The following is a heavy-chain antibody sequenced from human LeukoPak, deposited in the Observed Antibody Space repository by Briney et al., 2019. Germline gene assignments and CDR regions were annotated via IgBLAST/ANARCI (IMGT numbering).Heavy chain of an antibody. CDR2: IWLDSTNK. CDR3: AKDIQRGFDYTNSLDY. V-gene: IGHV3-33*06. Sequence: PGGSLRLSCATSGFIFSHYAMHWGRQTPGKGREWGAVIWLDSTNKYYSDAVKGRFAISRDDPSKMVYLQMNSLRVEDTAVYYCAKDIQRGFDYTNSLDYWGQGILVTVSS. D-gene: IGHD4-11*01. J-gene: IGHJ4*02. CDR1: GFIFSHYA.